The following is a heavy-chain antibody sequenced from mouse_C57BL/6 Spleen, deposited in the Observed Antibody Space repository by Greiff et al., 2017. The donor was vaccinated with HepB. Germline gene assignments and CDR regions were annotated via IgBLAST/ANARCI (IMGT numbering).Heavy chain of an antibody. V-gene: IGHV1-26*01. CDR1: GYTFTDYY. CDR2: INPNNGGT. Sequence: VQLQQSGPELVKPGASVKISCKASGYTFTDYYMNWVKQSHGKSLEWIGDINPNNGGTSYNQKFKGKATLTVDKSSSTAYMEPRSLTSEDSAVYYCARSPLGRGYFDYWGQSTTLTVSS. J-gene: IGHJ2*01. D-gene: IGHD4-1*01. CDR3: ARSPLGRGYFDY.